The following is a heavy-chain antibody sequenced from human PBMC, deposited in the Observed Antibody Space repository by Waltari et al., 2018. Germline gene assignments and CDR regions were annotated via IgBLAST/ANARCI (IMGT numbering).Heavy chain of an antibody. CDR1: GGSISSYY. J-gene: IGHJ4*02. D-gene: IGHD5-18*01. CDR2: IYYSEST. Sequence: QVQLQESGPGLVKPSETLSLTCTVSGGSISSYYWSWIRQPPGKGLEWIGDIYYSESTNYNPAHKNRVTISVDTSKNQFSLKLSSVTAADTAVYYCARGNTAMVNDYWGQGTLVTVSS. CDR3: ARGNTAMVNDY. V-gene: IGHV4-59*01.